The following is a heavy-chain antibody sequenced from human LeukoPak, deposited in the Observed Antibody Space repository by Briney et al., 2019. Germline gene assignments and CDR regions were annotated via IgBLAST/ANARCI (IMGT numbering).Heavy chain of an antibody. Sequence: SETLSLTCSVSGDSIRSSSYYWSWIRQPAGKGLEWIGRIYSSGSTNYNPSLKSRVIISVDKSKSQISLNLSSVTAADTAVYYCARDKFVSSGYYFGAFDIWGQGTVVTVSS. CDR1: GDSIRSSSYY. CDR3: ARDKFVSSGYYFGAFDI. J-gene: IGHJ3*02. CDR2: IYSSGST. V-gene: IGHV4-61*02. D-gene: IGHD3-22*01.